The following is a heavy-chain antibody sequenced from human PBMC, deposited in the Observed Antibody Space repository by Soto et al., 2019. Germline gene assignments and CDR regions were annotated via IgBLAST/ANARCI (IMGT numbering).Heavy chain of an antibody. D-gene: IGHD3-10*01. J-gene: IGHJ1*01. CDR1: GFTFSSYG. CDR3: AKGGPLYYGSGNSAEYFQH. Sequence: GGSLRLSCAASGFTFSSYGMHWVRQAPGKGLEWVAVISYDGSNKYYADSVKGRFTISRDNSKNTLYLQMNSLRAEDTAVYYCAKGGPLYYGSGNSAEYFQHWGQGTLVTVSS. V-gene: IGHV3-30*18. CDR2: ISYDGSNK.